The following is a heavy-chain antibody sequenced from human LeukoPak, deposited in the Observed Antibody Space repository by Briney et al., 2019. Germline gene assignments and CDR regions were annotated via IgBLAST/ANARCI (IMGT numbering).Heavy chain of an antibody. CDR3: AREHYYGSGRSFRYWFDP. CDR1: GYTFTSHA. D-gene: IGHD3-10*01. J-gene: IGHJ5*02. CDR2: INAGNGNT. V-gene: IGHV1-3*01. Sequence: ASVKVSCKASGYTFTSHAMHWVRQAPGQRLEWMGWINAGNGNTKYSQKFQGRVTITRDTSATTALMELSSLRSEDTAVYYCAREHYYGSGRSFRYWFDPWGQGTLVTVSS.